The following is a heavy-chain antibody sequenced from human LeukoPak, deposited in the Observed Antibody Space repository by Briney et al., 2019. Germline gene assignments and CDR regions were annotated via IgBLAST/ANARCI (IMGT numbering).Heavy chain of an antibody. J-gene: IGHJ3*01. V-gene: IGHV7-4-1*02. D-gene: IGHD1-26*01. CDR2: INTKTGNP. Sequence: ASVKVSCKASGYTFTSYAMNWVRQAPGQGLEWMGWINTKTGNPTHAQDFAGRFVFSLDTSVSTAYLHISNLKAEDTAVYYCARPSVGANDAFDVWGQGTMVTVSS. CDR1: GYTFTSYA. CDR3: ARPSVGANDAFDV.